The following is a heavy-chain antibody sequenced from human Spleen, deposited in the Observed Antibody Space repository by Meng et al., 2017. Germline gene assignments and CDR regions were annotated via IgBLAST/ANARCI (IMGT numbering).Heavy chain of an antibody. D-gene: IGHD3-10*01. CDR1: GFTFSSYA. CDR3: ARPPHGSGTYDYYYYGKDV. CDR2: ISYDGSNK. V-gene: IGHV3-30*04. J-gene: IGHJ6*02. Sequence: GESLKISCAASGFTFSSYAMHWVRQAPGKGLEWVAVISYDGSNKYYADSVKGRFTISRDNSKNTLYLQMNSLRAEDTAVYYCARPPHGSGTYDYYYYGKDVWGQGTTVTVSS.